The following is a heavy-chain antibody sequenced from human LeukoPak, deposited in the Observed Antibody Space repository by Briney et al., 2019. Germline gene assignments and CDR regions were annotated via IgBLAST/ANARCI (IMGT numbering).Heavy chain of an antibody. CDR1: GGSISSYY. D-gene: IGHD3-22*01. Sequence: SETLSLTCTVSGGSISSYYWSWIRQPPGKGLEWIGSIYYSGSTYYNPSLKSRVTISVDTSKNQFSLKLSSVTAADAAVYYCARGDYYDSWELDYWGQGTLVTVSS. CDR2: IYYSGST. J-gene: IGHJ4*02. V-gene: IGHV4-59*12. CDR3: ARGDYYDSWELDY.